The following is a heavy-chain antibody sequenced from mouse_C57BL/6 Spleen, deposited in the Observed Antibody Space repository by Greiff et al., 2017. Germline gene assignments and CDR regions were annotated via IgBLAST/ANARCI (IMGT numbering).Heavy chain of an antibody. D-gene: IGHD1-1*01. J-gene: IGHJ1*03. CDR2: IYPGDGDT. CDR1: GYAFSSYW. CDR3: ARSTTVVPNWYFDV. Sequence: QVQLQQSGAELVKPGASVKISCKASGYAFSSYWMNWVKQRPGKGLEWIGQIYPGDGDTNYNGKFKGKATLTADKSSSTAYMQLSSLTSEDSAVXFCARSTTVVPNWYFDVWGTGTTVTVSS. V-gene: IGHV1-80*01.